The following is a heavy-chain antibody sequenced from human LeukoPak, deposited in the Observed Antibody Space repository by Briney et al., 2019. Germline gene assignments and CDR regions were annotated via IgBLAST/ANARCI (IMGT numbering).Heavy chain of an antibody. CDR3: ARRARALNSYGYKLDY. CDR1: GYSITSYW. CDR2: IYPGDSDT. V-gene: IGHV5-51*01. Sequence: ASVKISCKGSGYSITSYWIGWVRQMPGKGLEWMGIIYPGDSDTRYGPSFQGQVTISADKSISTAYLQWSSLKASDTAMYYCARRARALNSYGYKLDYWGQGTLVTVSS. J-gene: IGHJ4*02. D-gene: IGHD5-18*01.